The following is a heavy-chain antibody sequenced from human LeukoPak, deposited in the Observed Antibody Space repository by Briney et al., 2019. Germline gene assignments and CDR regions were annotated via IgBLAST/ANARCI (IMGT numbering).Heavy chain of an antibody. CDR1: GGSISSSSYY. V-gene: IGHV4-39*01. Sequence: SETLSLTCIVSGGSISSSSYYWGWLRQPPGKGLEWIESIYYSGSTYYNPSLASRVTISVDTSKNQFSLKLTSVTAADTAVYYCARRSAIAARIFDYWGQGTLVTVSS. CDR2: IYYSGST. J-gene: IGHJ4*02. D-gene: IGHD6-13*01. CDR3: ARRSAIAARIFDY.